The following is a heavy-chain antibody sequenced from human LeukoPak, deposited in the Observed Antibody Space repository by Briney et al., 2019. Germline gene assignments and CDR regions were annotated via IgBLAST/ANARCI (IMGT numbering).Heavy chain of an antibody. Sequence: PSETLSLTCTVSGGSISSYYWSWVRQPPGKGLEWLGFVYYTGSTNYSPSLKSRVTISVDTSKNQFSLKLRSVTAADTAVYYCARGYSNYGYVFDIWGQGTMVTVSS. CDR2: VYYTGST. J-gene: IGHJ3*02. CDR3: ARGYSNYGYVFDI. CDR1: GGSISSYY. D-gene: IGHD4-11*01. V-gene: IGHV4-59*01.